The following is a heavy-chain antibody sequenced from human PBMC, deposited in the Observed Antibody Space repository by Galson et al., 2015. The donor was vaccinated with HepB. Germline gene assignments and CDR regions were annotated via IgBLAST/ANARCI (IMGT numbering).Heavy chain of an antibody. CDR2: ISYDGSNK. J-gene: IGHJ4*02. CDR1: GFTFSSYG. D-gene: IGHD3-10*01. CDR3: AKDGGSGSYSVDY. V-gene: IGHV3-30*18. Sequence: SLRLSCAASGFTFSSYGMHWVRQAPGKGLEWVAGISYDGSNKYYADSVKGRFTISRDNSKSTLYLQMNSLRAEDTAVYYCAKDGGSGSYSVDYWGLGTLVTVSS.